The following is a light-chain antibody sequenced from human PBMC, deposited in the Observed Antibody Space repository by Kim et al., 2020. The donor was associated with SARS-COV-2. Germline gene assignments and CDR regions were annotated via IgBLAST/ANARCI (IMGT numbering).Light chain of an antibody. J-gene: IGLJ3*02. V-gene: IGLV6-57*03. CDR2: EDY. CDR1: SGSIASNY. Sequence: GKKVTISSNPSSGSIASNYVQWYQQRPGNAPTTLISEDYQRPSGVPDRFSGSIDSSSNSASLTISGLTTEDEADYYCQSYANYNLVFGGGTQLTVL. CDR3: QSYANYNLV.